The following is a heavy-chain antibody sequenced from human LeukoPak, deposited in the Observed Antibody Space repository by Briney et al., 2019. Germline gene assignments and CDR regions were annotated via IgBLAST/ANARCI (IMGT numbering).Heavy chain of an antibody. J-gene: IGHJ4*02. V-gene: IGHV4-39*07. Sequence: SETLSLTCTVSGGSISSSSYYWGWIRQPPGKGLEWIGEINHSGSTNYNPSLKSRVTISVDTSKNQFSLKLSSVTAADTAVYYCARVNYGDYVGPYYFDYWGQGTLVTVSS. CDR3: ARVNYGDYVGPYYFDY. CDR1: GGSISSSSYY. CDR2: INHSGST. D-gene: IGHD4-17*01.